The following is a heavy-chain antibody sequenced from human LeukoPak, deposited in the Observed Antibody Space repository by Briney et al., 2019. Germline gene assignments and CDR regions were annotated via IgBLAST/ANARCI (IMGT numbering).Heavy chain of an antibody. J-gene: IGHJ5*02. Sequence: ASVKVSCKASGYTFTGYYMHWVRQAPGQGLGWMGRINPNSGGTNYAQKFQGRVTVTRDTSISTAYMELSRLRSDDTAVYYCAREKEMATIIHGDWFDPWGQGTLVTVSS. CDR3: AREKEMATIIHGDWFDP. CDR1: GYTFTGYY. V-gene: IGHV1-2*06. CDR2: INPNSGGT. D-gene: IGHD5-24*01.